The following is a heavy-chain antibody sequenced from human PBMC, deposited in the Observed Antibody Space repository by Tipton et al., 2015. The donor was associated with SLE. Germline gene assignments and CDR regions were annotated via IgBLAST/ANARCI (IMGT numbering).Heavy chain of an antibody. CDR1: GYTFTSYG. CDR2: ISAYNGNT. Sequence: QLVQSGAEVKKPGASVKVSCKASGYTFTSYGISWVRQAPGQGLEWMGWISAYNGNTNYAQKLQGRVTMTTDTSTSAAYMELRSLSTDDTAGYYCAREHKLLPGGGSMDVWSQGTTVTVSS. V-gene: IGHV1-18*01. D-gene: IGHD3-22*01. J-gene: IGHJ6*02. CDR3: AREHKLLPGGGSMDV.